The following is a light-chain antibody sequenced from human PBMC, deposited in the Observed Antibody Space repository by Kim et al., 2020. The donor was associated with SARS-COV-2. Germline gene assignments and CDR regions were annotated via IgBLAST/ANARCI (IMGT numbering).Light chain of an antibody. CDR3: QTWGTGIHWV. CDR2: LNSDGSH. Sequence: VKLTCTLSSGHSSYAIAWHQQQPEKGPRYLMKLNSDGSHSKGDGIPDRFSGSSSGAERYLTISSLPSEDEADYYCQTWGTGIHWVFGGGTQLTVL. J-gene: IGLJ3*02. CDR1: SGHSSYA. V-gene: IGLV4-69*01.